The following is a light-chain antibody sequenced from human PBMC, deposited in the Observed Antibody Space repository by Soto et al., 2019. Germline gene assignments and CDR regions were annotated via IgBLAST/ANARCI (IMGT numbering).Light chain of an antibody. CDR3: QSYDPRQSVV. CDR1: SSNIGAGYD. J-gene: IGLJ2*01. CDR2: ANS. Sequence: QAVVTQPPSVSGAPGQRVTISCTGRSSNIGAGYDVHWYLQLPGTAPKLLIYANSNRPSGVPDRFSGSKSGTSASLAITGLQAEDEADYSCQSYDPRQSVVFGGGTKLTVL. V-gene: IGLV1-40*01.